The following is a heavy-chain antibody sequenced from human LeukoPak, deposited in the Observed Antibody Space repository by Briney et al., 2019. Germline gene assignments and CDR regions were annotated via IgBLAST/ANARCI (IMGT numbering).Heavy chain of an antibody. D-gene: IGHD1-1*01. V-gene: IGHV4-59*01. J-gene: IGHJ4*02. CDR2: ISYSGST. CDR1: GGSINNYH. Sequence: SETLSLTCTVSGGSINNYHWGWIRQPPGKGLEWIGYISYSGSTTYIPSLKSRVTILVDMSKSQFSLQLTSVTAADTAVYFCVRLTTGTVDYWGQGTLVTVSS. CDR3: VRLTTGTVDY.